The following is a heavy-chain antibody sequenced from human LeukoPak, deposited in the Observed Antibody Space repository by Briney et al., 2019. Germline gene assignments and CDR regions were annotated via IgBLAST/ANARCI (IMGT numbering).Heavy chain of an antibody. J-gene: IGHJ4*02. Sequence: GGSLRLSCTVSGFTVSSNSMSWVRQAPGKGLEWVSFIYSDNTHYSDSVKGRFTIPRDNSKNPLYLQMNSLRAEDTAVYYCARRAGAYSHPYDYWGQGTLVTVSS. CDR2: IYSDNT. CDR3: ARRAGAYSHPYDY. V-gene: IGHV3-53*01. CDR1: GFTVSSNS. D-gene: IGHD4/OR15-4a*01.